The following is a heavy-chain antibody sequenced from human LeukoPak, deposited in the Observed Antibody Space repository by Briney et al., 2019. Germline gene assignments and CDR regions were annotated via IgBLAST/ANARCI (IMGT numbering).Heavy chain of an antibody. CDR2: ISWNSGSI. J-gene: IGHJ6*02. D-gene: IGHD2-8*01. V-gene: IGHV3-9*01. CDR3: AKDMYGPARYNYYGMDV. CDR1: GFTFDDYA. Sequence: PGRSLRLSCAASGFTFDDYAMHWVRQAPGKGLEWVSGISWNSGSIGYADSVKGRFTISRDNAKNSLYLQMNSLRAEDTALYYCAKDMYGPARYNYYGMDVWGQGTTVTVSS.